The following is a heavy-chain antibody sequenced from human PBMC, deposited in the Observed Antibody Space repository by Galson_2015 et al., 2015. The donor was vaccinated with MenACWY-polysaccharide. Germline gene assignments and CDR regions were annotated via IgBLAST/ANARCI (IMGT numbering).Heavy chain of an antibody. J-gene: IGHJ4*02. D-gene: IGHD5-18*01. CDR1: GFTFSTYA. CDR2: ISGNGGRA. CDR3: AKTRGGDTASDS. Sequence: SPRLSCAASGFTFSTYAMSWVRQAPGKGPEWVSFISGNGGRAEDVDSVKGRFTISRDNSKNTLDLQMNSLRAEGTAVYYCAKTRGGDTASDSWGQGTLVTVSS. V-gene: IGHV3-23*01.